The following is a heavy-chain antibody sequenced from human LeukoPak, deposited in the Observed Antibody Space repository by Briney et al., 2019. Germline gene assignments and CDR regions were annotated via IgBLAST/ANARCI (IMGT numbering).Heavy chain of an antibody. Sequence: SQTLSLTCTVSGGSISGGDYYWSWIRQPPGKGLAWIGYIYYSGSTYYNPSLKTRVTISVDTSKNQFSLKLSSVTAADTAVYYCARGRSTMVRGVIIFYFDYWGQGTLVTVSS. V-gene: IGHV4-30-4*08. D-gene: IGHD3-10*01. CDR2: IYYSGST. J-gene: IGHJ4*02. CDR3: ARGRSTMVRGVIIFYFDY. CDR1: GGSISGGDYY.